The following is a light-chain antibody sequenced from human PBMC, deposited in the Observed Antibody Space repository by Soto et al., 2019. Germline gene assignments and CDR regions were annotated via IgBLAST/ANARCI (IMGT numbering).Light chain of an antibody. V-gene: IGKV1-5*01. CDR2: DVS. CDR3: QPYDSFPLT. Sequence: DIQMTQSPSTLSASVGDRVTITCRASQSISSWLAWYQQKPGKAPKLLIYDVSSLESGVPSRFSGSGSGTEFTLTISSLQPDDFATYYCQPYDSFPLTFGGGTKVDIK. J-gene: IGKJ4*01. CDR1: QSISSW.